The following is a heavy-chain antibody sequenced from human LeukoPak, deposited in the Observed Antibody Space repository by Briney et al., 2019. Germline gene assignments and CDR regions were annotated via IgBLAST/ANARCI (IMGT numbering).Heavy chain of an antibody. Sequence: GGSLRLSCAASGFTFSSYTMNWVRQAPGKGLEWVSSISSGSDNIYYADSVKGRFTISRYNAKNSLSLQMNSLRAEDTAVYYCARAWGGYSYGHPYYFVSWGQGTLVTVSS. CDR1: GFTFSSYT. V-gene: IGHV3-21*01. D-gene: IGHD5-18*01. J-gene: IGHJ4*02. CDR3: ARAWGGYSYGHPYYFVS. CDR2: ISSGSDNI.